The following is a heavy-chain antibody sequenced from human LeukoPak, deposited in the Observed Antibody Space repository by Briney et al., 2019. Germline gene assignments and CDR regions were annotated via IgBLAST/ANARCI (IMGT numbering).Heavy chain of an antibody. V-gene: IGHV3-9*01. Sequence: GGSLRLSCAASGFTFSSYDMHWVRQAPGKGLEWVSGISWNSGSIGYADSVKGRFTISRDNAKNSLYLQMNSLRAEDTALYYCAKGRLAAAAYFDYWGQGTLVTVSS. CDR1: GFTFSSYD. D-gene: IGHD6-13*01. CDR2: ISWNSGSI. CDR3: AKGRLAAAAYFDY. J-gene: IGHJ4*02.